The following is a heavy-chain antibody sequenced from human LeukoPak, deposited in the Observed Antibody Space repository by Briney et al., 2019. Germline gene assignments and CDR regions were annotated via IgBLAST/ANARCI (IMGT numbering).Heavy chain of an antibody. D-gene: IGHD6-6*01. Sequence: ASVTVSFKASGHTFTSYYMHWVRQAPGQGLEGMGIINPSGGSTNYPQTFQGRVTLTADTSTSTAYMDLSSLRSEDTAVYYCARSYSSSSGNWFDPWGQGTLVTVSS. J-gene: IGHJ5*02. V-gene: IGHV1-46*01. CDR3: ARSYSSSSGNWFDP. CDR1: GHTFTSYY. CDR2: INPSGGST.